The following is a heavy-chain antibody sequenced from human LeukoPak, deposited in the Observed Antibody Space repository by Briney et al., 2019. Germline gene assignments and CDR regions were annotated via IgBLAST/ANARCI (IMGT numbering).Heavy chain of an antibody. Sequence: PGGSLRLSCAVSGFNFDDFALHWVRQVPGKGLQWVAFSSWIEGHTDYLDSVNGRFTISRDNSKNSLTLQMNSLRTEDSALYYCVRSRAASLGYFDFWGQGTLVTVSS. CDR3: VRSRAASLGYFDF. CDR2: SSWIEGHT. V-gene: IGHV3-43*01. CDR1: GFNFDDFA. D-gene: IGHD6-25*01. J-gene: IGHJ4*02.